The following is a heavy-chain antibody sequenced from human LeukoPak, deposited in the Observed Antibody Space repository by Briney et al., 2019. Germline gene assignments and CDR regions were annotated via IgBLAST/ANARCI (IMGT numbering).Heavy chain of an antibody. V-gene: IGHV5-51*01. J-gene: IGHJ4*02. CDR2: NYPGDSDT. Sequence: GESLKTSFKGSGYRFTNSWIAWVRPMPGKGLEWMGINYPGDSDTKYSPSFQGQVTISADKSIATAYLQWSSLKASDTAMYYCARRLISGYYYYFDYWGQGTLVTVSS. CDR1: GYRFTNSW. CDR3: ARRLISGYYYYFDY. D-gene: IGHD3-22*01.